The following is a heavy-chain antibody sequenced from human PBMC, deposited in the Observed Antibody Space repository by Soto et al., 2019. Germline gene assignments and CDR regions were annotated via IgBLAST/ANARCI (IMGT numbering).Heavy chain of an antibody. CDR2: IYSGGNT. Sequence: GGSLRLSCTASGFTVSSNYMTWVRQAPGKGLEWVSVIYSGGNTYCADSMKGRFTSSRDKSKNTLYLQMNSLRAEDTAVYYCAGATGRYWGQGTLVTVSS. D-gene: IGHD1-1*01. V-gene: IGHV3-53*01. CDR1: GFTVSSNY. CDR3: AGATGRY. J-gene: IGHJ4*02.